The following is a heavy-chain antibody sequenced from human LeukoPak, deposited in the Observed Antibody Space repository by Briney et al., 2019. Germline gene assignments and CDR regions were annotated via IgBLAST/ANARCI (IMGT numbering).Heavy chain of an antibody. CDR3: ARETVTTVRAGGFDY. CDR2: IYYSGST. D-gene: IGHD4-17*01. V-gene: IGHV4-39*07. CDR1: GGSISSSSYY. J-gene: IGHJ4*02. Sequence: SETLSLTCTVSGGSISSSSYYWGWIRQPPGKGLEWIGSIYYSGSTYYNPSLKSRVTISVDTSKNQFSLKLSSVTAADTAVYYCARETVTTVRAGGFDYWGQGTLVTVSS.